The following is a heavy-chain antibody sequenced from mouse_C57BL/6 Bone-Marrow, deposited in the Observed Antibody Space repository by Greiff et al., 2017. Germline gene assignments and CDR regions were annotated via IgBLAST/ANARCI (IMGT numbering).Heavy chain of an antibody. CDR1: GYTFTSYG. Sequence: VQLQESGAELARPGASVKLSCKASGYTFTSYGISWVKQRTGQGLEWIGEIYPRSGNTYYNEKFKGKATLTADKSSSTAYMELRSLTSVSSAVYFCARRGGDYDDGAWFAYWGQGTLVTVSA. D-gene: IGHD2-4*01. V-gene: IGHV1-81*01. CDR3: ARRGGDYDDGAWFAY. CDR2: IYPRSGNT. J-gene: IGHJ3*01.